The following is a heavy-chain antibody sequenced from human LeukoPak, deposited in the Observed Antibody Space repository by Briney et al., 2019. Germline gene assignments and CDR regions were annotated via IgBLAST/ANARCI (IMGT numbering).Heavy chain of an antibody. CDR2: IWYDGSNK. Sequence: GGSLRLSCAASGFTFSSYGMHWVRQAPGKGLERVAVIWYDGSNKYYADSVKGRFTISRDNSKNTLYPQMNSLRAEDTAVYYCARDLRYFDWYYYYYYGMDVWGKGTTVTVSS. CDR3: ARDLRYFDWYYYYYYGMDV. CDR1: GFTFSSYG. J-gene: IGHJ6*04. D-gene: IGHD3-9*01. V-gene: IGHV3-33*01.